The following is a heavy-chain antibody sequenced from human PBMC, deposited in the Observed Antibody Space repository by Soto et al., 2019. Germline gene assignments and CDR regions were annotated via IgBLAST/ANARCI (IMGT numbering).Heavy chain of an antibody. CDR3: ARAPLISIFFAYGMDV. D-gene: IGHD3-3*02. V-gene: IGHV4-31*03. J-gene: IGHJ6*02. CDR2: IYYSGST. CDR1: GGSISSGDYY. Sequence: QVQLQESGPGLVKPSQTLSLTCTVSGGSISSGDYYWIWIRQHPGKGLEWIGYIYYSGSTYYNPSLKSRFTISVDTSRNQFSLKLSSVTAADTAVYYCARAPLISIFFAYGMDVWGQGTTVTVSS.